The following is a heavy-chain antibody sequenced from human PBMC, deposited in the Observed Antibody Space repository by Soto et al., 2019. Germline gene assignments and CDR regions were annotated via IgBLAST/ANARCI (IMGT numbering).Heavy chain of an antibody. D-gene: IGHD5-18*01. CDR1: GYSISSGYY. J-gene: IGHJ5*02. V-gene: IGHV4-38-2*02. CDR2: IYHSGST. CDR3: AREKAAMARDNWFDP. Sequence: SETLSLTXAVSGYSISSGYYWGWIRQPPGKGLEWIGSIYHSGSTYYNPSLKSRVTISVDTSKNQFSLKLSSVTAADTAVYYCAREKAAMARDNWFDPWGQGTLVTVSS.